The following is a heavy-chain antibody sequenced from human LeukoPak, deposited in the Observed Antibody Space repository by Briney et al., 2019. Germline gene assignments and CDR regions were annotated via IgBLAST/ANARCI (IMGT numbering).Heavy chain of an antibody. CDR2: INHSGST. D-gene: IGHD3-22*01. CDR1: GGSFGGYY. Sequence: SETLSLTCAVYGGSFGGYYWSWIRQPPGKGLEWIGEINHSGSTNYNPSLKSRVTISVDTSKNQFSLKLSSVTAADTAVYYCARVGIGSDSSGYYYDYFDYWGQGTLVTVSS. CDR3: ARVGIGSDSSGYYYDYFDY. V-gene: IGHV4-34*01. J-gene: IGHJ4*02.